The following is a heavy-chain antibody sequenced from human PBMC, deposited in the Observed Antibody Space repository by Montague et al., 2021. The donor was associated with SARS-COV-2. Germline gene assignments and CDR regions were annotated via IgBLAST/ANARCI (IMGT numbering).Heavy chain of an antibody. CDR2: ISRDSDKI. CDR1: GFSFGDYA. J-gene: IGHJ4*02. V-gene: IGHV3-9*01. D-gene: IGHD6-13*01. CDR3: AKDVLSAPAAGGVFDS. Sequence: SLRLSCAASGFSFGDYAMHWVRLAPGQGLEWVSGISRDSDKIGYGDSVKGRFIVSRDNAKNSLYLQMNSVRIDDTALYFCAKDVLSAPAAGGVFDSWGQGTLVAVSS.